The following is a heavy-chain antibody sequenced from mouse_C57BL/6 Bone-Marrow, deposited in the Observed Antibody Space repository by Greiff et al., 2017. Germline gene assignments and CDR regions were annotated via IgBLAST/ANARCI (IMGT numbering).Heavy chain of an antibody. CDR3: ARRLYYGLCFDY. J-gene: IGHJ2*01. CDR1: GYTFTSYW. V-gene: IGHV1-64*01. D-gene: IGHD1-1*01. Sequence: QVQLQQPGAELVKPGASVKLSCKASGYTFTSYWMHWVKQRPGQGLEWIGMIHPNSGSTNYNEKFKSKATLTVDKSSSTAYMQLSSLTSEDSAVYYCARRLYYGLCFDYWGQGTTLTVSS. CDR2: IHPNSGST.